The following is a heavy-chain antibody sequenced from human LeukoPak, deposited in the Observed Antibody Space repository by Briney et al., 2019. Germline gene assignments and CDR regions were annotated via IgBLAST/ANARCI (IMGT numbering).Heavy chain of an antibody. V-gene: IGHV1-69*04. D-gene: IGHD7-27*01. CDR2: IIPILGIA. J-gene: IGHJ4*02. CDR1: GGTFSSYA. CDR3: ARPVANWGQRFDY. Sequence: GASVKVSCKASGGTFSSYAISWVRQAPGQGLEWMGRIIPILGIANYAQKFQGRVTITADKSTSTAYMELSSLRSEDTAVYYCARPVANWGQRFDYWGQGTLVTVSS.